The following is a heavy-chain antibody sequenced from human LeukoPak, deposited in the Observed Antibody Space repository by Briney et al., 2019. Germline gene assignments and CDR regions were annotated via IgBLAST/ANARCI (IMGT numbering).Heavy chain of an antibody. D-gene: IGHD2-21*01. CDR3: AKRDWPENAFDV. CDR2: VSYDGSNK. CDR1: GFTFGSCG. V-gene: IGHV3-30*18. Sequence: PGGSLRLSCAASGFTFGSCGMHWVRQAPGKGLEWVAVVSYDGSNKYYADSVKGRFTISRDNSKNTLSLQMNSLRTEDTAVYYCAKRDWPENAFDVWGQGTMVTVSS. J-gene: IGHJ3*01.